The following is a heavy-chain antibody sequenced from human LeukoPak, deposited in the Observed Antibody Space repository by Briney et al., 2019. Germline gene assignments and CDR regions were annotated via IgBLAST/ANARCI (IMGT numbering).Heavy chain of an antibody. CDR2: INAGNGNT. D-gene: IGHD4-11*01. Sequence: ASVKVSCKASGYTFTSYAMHWVRQAPGQRLEWMGWINAGNGNTKYSQKFQGRVTITRDTSASTVYMELSSLRSEDTAVYYCATRRHDYNSDYWGQGTLVTVSS. V-gene: IGHV1-3*01. CDR1: GYTFTSYA. J-gene: IGHJ4*02. CDR3: ATRRHDYNSDY.